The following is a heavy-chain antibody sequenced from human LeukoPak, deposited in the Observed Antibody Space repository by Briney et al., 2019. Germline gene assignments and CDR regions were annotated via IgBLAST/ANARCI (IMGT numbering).Heavy chain of an antibody. D-gene: IGHD5-24*01. CDR1: GYTFTNYY. CDR2: INPGGGNT. V-gene: IGHV1-46*01. J-gene: IGHJ3*02. CDR3: ARIRDGYNDAYDI. Sequence: ASVKVSCKASGYTFTNYYIRWVRQAPGQGLEWMGLINPGGGNTNYAQNFQGRVTMTRDTSASTVYMELSSLRSEDTAIYYCARIRDGYNDAYDIWGQGTMVTVSS.